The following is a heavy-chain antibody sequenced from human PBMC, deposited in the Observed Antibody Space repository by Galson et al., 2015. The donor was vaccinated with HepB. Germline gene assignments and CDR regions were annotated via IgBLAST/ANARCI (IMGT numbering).Heavy chain of an antibody. V-gene: IGHV4-34*01. CDR1: GGSFSGYS. Sequence: ETLSLTCAVYGGSFSGYSWSWIRQPPGKGLEWIGEVNHSGSTSYNPSLKSRVTISVDTSKKQFSLKLSSVTAADTAVYYCASDTIWFGEDAFDIWGQGTMVTVSS. J-gene: IGHJ3*02. CDR2: VNHSGST. D-gene: IGHD3-10*01. CDR3: ASDTIWFGEDAFDI.